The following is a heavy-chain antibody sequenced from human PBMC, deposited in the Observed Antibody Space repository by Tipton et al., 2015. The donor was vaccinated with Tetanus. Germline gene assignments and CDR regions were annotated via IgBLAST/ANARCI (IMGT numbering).Heavy chain of an antibody. J-gene: IGHJ6*02. CDR1: GYTFTGYY. CDR2: IDPNSGGT. D-gene: IGHD2-21*01. CDR3: AREGGDYIYYGMYV. Sequence: QLVQSGAEMKKPGASVKVSCKASGYTFTGYYIYWVRQAPGQGLEWMGWIDPNSGGTVYAQKFQGRVTRARDTSISTAYMELRSLRSEDTAVYYCAREGGDYIYYGMYVWGPGTTVTAS. V-gene: IGHV1-2*02.